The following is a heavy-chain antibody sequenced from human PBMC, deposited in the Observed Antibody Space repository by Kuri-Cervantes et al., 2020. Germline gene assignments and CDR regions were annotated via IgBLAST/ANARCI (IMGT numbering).Heavy chain of an antibody. J-gene: IGHJ4*02. CDR2: IDWDDDK. CDR3: ARGYPTMVRGVTLYYFDY. D-gene: IGHD3-10*01. CDR1: GFSLSTSGMR. V-gene: IGHV2-70*04. Sequence: SGPTLVKPTQTLTLTCSFSGFSLSTSGMRVSWIRQPPGKALEWLARIDWDDDKFYSTSLKTRLTISKDTSKNQVVLTMTNMDPVDTATYYCARGYPTMVRGVTLYYFDYWGQGTLVTVS.